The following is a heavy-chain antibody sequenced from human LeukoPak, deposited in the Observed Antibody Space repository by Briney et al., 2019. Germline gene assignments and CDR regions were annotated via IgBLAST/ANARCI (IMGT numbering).Heavy chain of an antibody. CDR2: ISYDGSNK. D-gene: IGHD2-8*02. CDR1: GFTFSSYG. J-gene: IGHJ4*02. Sequence: GSLRLSCAASGFTFSSYGMHWVRQAPGKGLEWVAVISYDGSNKYYADSVKGRFTISRDNSKNTLFLQMNSLRADDTAVYYCAKGHCTGASCHEGGDEDWGQGTLVTVSS. V-gene: IGHV3-30*18. CDR3: AKGHCTGASCHEGGDED.